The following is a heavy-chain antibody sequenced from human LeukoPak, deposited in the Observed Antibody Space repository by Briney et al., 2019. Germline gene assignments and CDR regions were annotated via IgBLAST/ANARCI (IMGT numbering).Heavy chain of an antibody. CDR2: IYYSGST. J-gene: IGHJ6*02. D-gene: IGHD2-2*01. Sequence: SETLSLTCAVHDGSFSDYYWSWIRQPPGKGLEWIGYIYYSGSTNYNPSLKSRVTISVDTSKNQFSLKLSSVTAADTAVYYCARHVRSYCSSTSCYYYYGMDVWGQGTTVTVSS. CDR3: ARHVRSYCSSTSCYYYYGMDV. CDR1: DGSFSDYY. V-gene: IGHV4-59*08.